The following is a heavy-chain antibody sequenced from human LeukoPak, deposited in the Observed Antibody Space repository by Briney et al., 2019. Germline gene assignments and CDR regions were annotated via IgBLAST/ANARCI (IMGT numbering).Heavy chain of an antibody. J-gene: IGHJ5*02. CDR3: ARAGKRGTYRATWFDP. V-gene: IGHV4-34*01. CDR2: INHSGST. D-gene: IGHD1-1*01. Sequence: SETLSLTCAVYGGSFSGYYWSWIRQPPGKGLEWIGEINHSGSTNYNPSLKSRVTISVDTSKNQFSLKLSSVTAADTAVYYCARAGKRGTYRATWFDPWGQGTLVTVSS. CDR1: GGSFSGYY.